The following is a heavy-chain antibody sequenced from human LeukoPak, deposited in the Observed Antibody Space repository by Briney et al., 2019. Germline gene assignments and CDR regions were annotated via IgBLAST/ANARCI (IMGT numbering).Heavy chain of an antibody. CDR1: GYTFTRNG. J-gene: IGHJ4*02. CDR3: AGDGPRYCSGGICYSDH. V-gene: IGHV1-18*01. Sequence: ASVKVSCKASGYTFTRNGITWVRQPPGQGLEWMGWISAHNDNTKYAQKLQGRVTMTTETSTNTAYMELRSLTSDDTAVYYCAGDGPRYCSGGICYSDHWGQGTLVTVSS. D-gene: IGHD2-15*01. CDR2: ISAHNDNT.